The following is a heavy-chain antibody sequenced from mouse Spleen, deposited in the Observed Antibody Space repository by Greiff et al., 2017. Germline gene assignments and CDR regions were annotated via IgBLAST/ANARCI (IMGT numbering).Heavy chain of an antibody. D-gene: IGHD1-1*01. CDR3: ARRDYYGSSHWYFDV. Sequence: EVMLVESGGGLVKPGGSLKLSCAASGFAFSSYDMSWVRQTPEKRLEWVAYISSGGGSTYYPDTVKGRFTISRDNAKNTLYLQMSSLKSEDTAMYYCARRDYYGSSHWYFDVWGAGTTVTVSS. V-gene: IGHV5-12-1*01. J-gene: IGHJ1*01. CDR2: ISSGGGST. CDR1: GFAFSSYD.